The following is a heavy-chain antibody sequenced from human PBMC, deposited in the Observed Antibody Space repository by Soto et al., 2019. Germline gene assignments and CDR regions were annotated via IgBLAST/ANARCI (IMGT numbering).Heavy chain of an antibody. CDR2: ISGSGQRT. CDR3: AKDSYHGSGSCITPYYFDS. J-gene: IGHJ4*02. V-gene: IGHV3-23*01. D-gene: IGHD3-10*01. CDR1: GFTFNNYA. Sequence: EVQLLESGGGLVQPGGSLRLSCAASGFTFNNYAMSWVRQAPGKGLEWVSVISGSGQRTSYADSVKGRFTVSRDNSKNTVALHMKSLRAEDTAVYYCAKDSYHGSGSCITPYYFDSWGQGTLITVSS.